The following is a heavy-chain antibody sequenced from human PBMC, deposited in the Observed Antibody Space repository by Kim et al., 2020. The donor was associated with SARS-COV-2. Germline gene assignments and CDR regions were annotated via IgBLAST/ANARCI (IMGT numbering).Heavy chain of an antibody. J-gene: IGHJ4*02. CDR3: ARDAHYYVSGSFATTFDS. V-gene: IGHV3-48*02. CDR1: GFTFSNYN. Sequence: GGSLRLSCTASGFTFSNYNMNWVRQAPGKGLEWLSYISLNSNTIYYADSVKGRFTISRDNAKNSLYLQMNSLRDEDTAVYYCARDAHYYVSGSFATTFDSWGQGALVIVSS. D-gene: IGHD3-10*01. CDR2: ISLNSNTI.